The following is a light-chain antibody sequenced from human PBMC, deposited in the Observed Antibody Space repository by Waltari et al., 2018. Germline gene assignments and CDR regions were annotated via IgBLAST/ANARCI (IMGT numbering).Light chain of an antibody. V-gene: IGLV1-44*01. CDR1: SSNAGGND. CDR3: AAWDHSLHAWV. CDR2: SNN. Sequence: QSVLTQPPSASGTPGQRVTISCSGTSSNAGGNDANCYHQLPGTAPKVLIYSNNRRPSGVPDRFSGSKSGTSASLAISGLLSEDEADYYCAAWDHSLHAWVFGGGTKLTVL. J-gene: IGLJ3*02.